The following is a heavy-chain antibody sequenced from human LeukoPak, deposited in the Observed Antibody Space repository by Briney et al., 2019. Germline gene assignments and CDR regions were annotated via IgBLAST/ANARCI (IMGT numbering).Heavy chain of an antibody. Sequence: ASVKVSCKASGYTCTGYYMHWVRQAPGQGLEWMGRINPNSGGTNYAQKFQGRVTMTRDTSISTAYMELSRLRSDDTAVYYCARAKLAYCGGDCYHFDYWGQGTLVTVSS. CDR3: ARAKLAYCGGDCYHFDY. CDR2: INPNSGGT. J-gene: IGHJ4*02. CDR1: GYTCTGYY. V-gene: IGHV1-2*06. D-gene: IGHD2-21*02.